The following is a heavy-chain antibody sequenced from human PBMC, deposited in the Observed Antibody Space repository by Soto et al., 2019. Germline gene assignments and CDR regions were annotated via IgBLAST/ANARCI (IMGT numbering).Heavy chain of an antibody. CDR3: AKSRGGDTGYFDY. Sequence: QVQLVESGGCVVQPGRSLRLSCAASGFTFISYGMHWVRQAPGKGLEWVAVVSHDGSNTYYAESVKGRFTISRDNSKNSLYLQMNSRRAEDTAVYYCAKSRGGDTGYFDYWGQGTLVTVSS. V-gene: IGHV3-30*18. CDR2: VSHDGSNT. CDR1: GFTFISYG. J-gene: IGHJ4*02. D-gene: IGHD2-8*02.